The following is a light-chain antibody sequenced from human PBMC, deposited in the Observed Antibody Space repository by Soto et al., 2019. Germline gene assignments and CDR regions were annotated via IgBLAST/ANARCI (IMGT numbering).Light chain of an antibody. CDR3: SSYAGGGTIV. Sequence: QSALTQPASVSGSPGQSITISCTGSSSDGGSYNMVSWYQQHPGKAPKVLIYEGSKRPSGVSNRFSGSKSGNTASLTITGLQAEDEADYFCSSYAGGGTIVFGGGTQLTVL. J-gene: IGLJ2*01. CDR1: SSDGGSYNM. V-gene: IGLV2-23*01. CDR2: EGS.